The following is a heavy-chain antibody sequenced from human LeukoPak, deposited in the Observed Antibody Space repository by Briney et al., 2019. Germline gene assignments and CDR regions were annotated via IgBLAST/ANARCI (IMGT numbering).Heavy chain of an antibody. D-gene: IGHD5-24*01. Sequence: QTGGSLRLSCAASGFTFSSYGMHWVRQAPGKGLEWVALIWYDGSNTYYADSVKGRFTISRDNSKSTLYLQMNSLRVGDTAVYYCARGWLQYYFDYWGQGTPVTVSS. V-gene: IGHV3-33*01. CDR1: GFTFSSYG. CDR2: IWYDGSNT. CDR3: ARGWLQYYFDY. J-gene: IGHJ4*02.